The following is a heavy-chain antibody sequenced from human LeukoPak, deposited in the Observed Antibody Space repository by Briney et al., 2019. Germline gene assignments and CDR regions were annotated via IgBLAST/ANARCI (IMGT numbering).Heavy chain of an antibody. J-gene: IGHJ4*02. CDR2: VSFDGSNK. CDR3: ATSELGFFDS. CDR1: GITFRS. V-gene: IGHV3-30*03. D-gene: IGHD7-27*01. Sequence: GGSLRLSCAGSGITFRSMHWVRQAPGKGLEWVAVVSFDGSNKYYGDSVKGRFTISRDNSKNTLYLQMNSLRAEDTAVYYCATSELGFFDSWGQGALVTVSS.